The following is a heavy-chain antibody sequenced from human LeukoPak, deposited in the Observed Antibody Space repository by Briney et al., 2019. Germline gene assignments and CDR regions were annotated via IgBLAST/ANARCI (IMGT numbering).Heavy chain of an antibody. CDR3: ARDFKVAGFDP. V-gene: IGHV4-4*07. CDR1: GGSISTFY. J-gene: IGHJ5*02. D-gene: IGHD6-19*01. Sequence: SETLSLTCTISGGSISTFYWSWIRQPAGKGVQWIGRISRSGSTNYNPSLKSRVTMAVDTSKDQFSLRLSSVTAADAAVYCCARDFKVAGFDPWGQGTLVTVSP. CDR2: ISRSGST.